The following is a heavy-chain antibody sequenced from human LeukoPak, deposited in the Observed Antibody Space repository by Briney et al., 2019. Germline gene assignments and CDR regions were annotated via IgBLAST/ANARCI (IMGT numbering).Heavy chain of an antibody. CDR2: IIPIFGTA. CDR1: GGTFSSYA. V-gene: IGHV1-69*05. CDR3: ASTGIAAARAYYYYMDV. D-gene: IGHD6-13*01. Sequence: ASVKVSCKASGGTFSSYAISWVRQAPGQGLEWMGGIIPIFGTANYAQKFQGRVTITTDQSTSTAYMELSSLRSEDTAVYYCASTGIAAARAYYYYMDVWGKGTTVTVSS. J-gene: IGHJ6*03.